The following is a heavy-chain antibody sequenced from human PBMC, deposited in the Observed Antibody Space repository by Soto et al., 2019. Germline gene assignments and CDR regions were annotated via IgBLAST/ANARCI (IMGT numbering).Heavy chain of an antibody. D-gene: IGHD6-13*01. CDR1: GFTFSSYA. Sequence: GGSLRLSCAASGFTFSSYAMSWVRQAPGKGLEWVSAISGSGGSTYYADSVKGRFTISRDNSKNTLYLQMNSLRAEETAVYYCAKGSLTYSSSWYGRQVAFDIWGQGTMVTVSS. CDR3: AKGSLTYSSSWYGRQVAFDI. CDR2: ISGSGGST. V-gene: IGHV3-23*01. J-gene: IGHJ3*02.